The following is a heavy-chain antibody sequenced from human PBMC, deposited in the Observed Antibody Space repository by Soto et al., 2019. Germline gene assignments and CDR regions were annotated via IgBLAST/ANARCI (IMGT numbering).Heavy chain of an antibody. CDR1: GFTFSSYS. Sequence: GGSLRLSCAASGFTFSSYSMNWVRQAPGKGLEWVSSISSSSSYIYYADSVKGRFTISRDNAKNSLYLQMNSLRAEDTAVYYCARYGATNAFDIWGQGTMVTVSS. CDR3: ARYGATNAFDI. J-gene: IGHJ3*02. D-gene: IGHD1-26*01. V-gene: IGHV3-21*01. CDR2: ISSSSSYI.